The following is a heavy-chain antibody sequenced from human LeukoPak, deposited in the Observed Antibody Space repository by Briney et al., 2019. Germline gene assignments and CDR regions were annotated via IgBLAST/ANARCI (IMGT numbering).Heavy chain of an antibody. Sequence: SETLSLTCTASGFSISSVSYYWSWIRQPAGKALECCGSIYTSGSTNYNPSLKSRVTISVDTSKNQFSLKLSSVTAADTAVYYCARAHSHYYGSSGYSIDYWGQGTLVTVSS. CDR3: ARAHSHYYGSSGYSIDY. CDR1: GFSISSVSYY. CDR2: IYTSGST. V-gene: IGHV4-61*02. D-gene: IGHD3-22*01. J-gene: IGHJ4*02.